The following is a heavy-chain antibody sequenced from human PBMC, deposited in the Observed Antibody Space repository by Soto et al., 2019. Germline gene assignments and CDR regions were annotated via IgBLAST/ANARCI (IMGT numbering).Heavy chain of an antibody. V-gene: IGHV3-33*01. CDR2: IWFDGSNI. D-gene: IGHD1-7*01. J-gene: IGHJ4*02. CDR3: ASIRTYTRTFDY. Sequence: GGSLRLSCAASGFTFRTYGMHWVRQAPGKGLEWVAVIWFDGSNIYYSDSVKGRFTISRDNSKKTLYLQMNSLRVEDAAVYYCASIRTYTRTFDYWGQGTLVTVSS. CDR1: GFTFRTYG.